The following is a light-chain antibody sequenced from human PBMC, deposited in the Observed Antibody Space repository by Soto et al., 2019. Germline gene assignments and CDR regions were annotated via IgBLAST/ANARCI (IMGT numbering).Light chain of an antibody. Sequence: DIQMTQSPSSLSASVGDRGTITCQARQDISNYLNWYKQKPGKAPKLLIYDASNLETGVPSRFSGSGSGTDFTFPISSIQPEDIATDDCQHYDNLLTGGEGTKGEIK. CDR2: DAS. V-gene: IGKV1-33*01. CDR1: QDISNY. J-gene: IGKJ4*01. CDR3: QHYDNLLT.